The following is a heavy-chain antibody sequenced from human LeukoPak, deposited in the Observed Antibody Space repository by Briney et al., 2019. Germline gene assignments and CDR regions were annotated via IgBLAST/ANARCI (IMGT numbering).Heavy chain of an antibody. CDR3: AKGSYYDSNGSFYFDY. J-gene: IGHJ4*02. D-gene: IGHD3-22*01. CDR2: ISGSGDNT. CDR1: GFTFSSYA. Sequence: GGSLRLSCAASGFTFSSYAMSWDRQAPGKGLEWVSGISGSGDNTYYADSVKGRFTISRDNSKNTLYVQVNSLGTEDTAAYYCAKGSYYDSNGSFYFDYWGQGTLVTVSS. V-gene: IGHV3-23*01.